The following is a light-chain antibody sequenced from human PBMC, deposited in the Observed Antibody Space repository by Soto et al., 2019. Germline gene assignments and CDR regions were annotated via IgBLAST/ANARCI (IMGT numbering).Light chain of an antibody. Sequence: DIQMTQSPSTLSASVGDRVTIICRASQSISGRLAWYQQKPGKAPKLLIYKASTLESGVPSRFSGSGSETEFTLTISSLQPDDFATYYCQQYVNYRTFGQGTKVDIK. CDR1: QSISGR. CDR3: QQYVNYRT. J-gene: IGKJ1*01. V-gene: IGKV1-5*03. CDR2: KAS.